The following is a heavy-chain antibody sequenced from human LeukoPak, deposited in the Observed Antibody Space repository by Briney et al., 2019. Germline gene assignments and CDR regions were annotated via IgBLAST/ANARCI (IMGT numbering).Heavy chain of an antibody. CDR3: ARDNYDSSGMGGYYYYGMDV. Sequence: ASVKVSCKASGYTFTSYYMHWVRQAPGQGLEWMGIINPSGGSTSYAQKFQGRVTMTRDTSTSTVYMELSSLRSEDTAVYYCARDNYDSSGMGGYYYYGMDVWGQGTTVTVSS. J-gene: IGHJ6*02. CDR1: GYTFTSYY. V-gene: IGHV1-46*01. CDR2: INPSGGST. D-gene: IGHD3-22*01.